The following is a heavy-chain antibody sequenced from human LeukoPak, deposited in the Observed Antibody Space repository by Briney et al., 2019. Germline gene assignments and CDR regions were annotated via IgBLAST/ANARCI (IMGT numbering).Heavy chain of an antibody. J-gene: IGHJ6*03. Sequence: PGGSLRLSCAASGFTFSSYEMIWVRQAPGKGLEWVSYISSSGSTIHYADSVKGRFTISRDNAKNSLYLQMNSLRAEDTAVYYCAKVIVVPAAIGPAYYYMDVWGKGTTVTISS. D-gene: IGHD2-2*02. CDR3: AKVIVVPAAIGPAYYYMDV. CDR2: ISSSGSTI. CDR1: GFTFSSYE. V-gene: IGHV3-48*03.